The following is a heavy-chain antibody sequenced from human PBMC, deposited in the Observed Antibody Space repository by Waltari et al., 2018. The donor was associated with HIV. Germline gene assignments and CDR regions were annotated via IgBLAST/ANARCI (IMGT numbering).Heavy chain of an antibody. D-gene: IGHD3-22*01. J-gene: IGHJ4*02. V-gene: IGHV4-59*01. CDR3: ARVKASYYDGSGFYFLDY. CDR2: VHGSGNT. Sequence: QVQLLESGPGLVKLSETLSLICSVAVGPTSGYDGTWIRQPPGKGLEWIGYVHGSGNTKYNPSLQSRVTISIDTSKNQVSLALNSVTAADTAVYFCARVKASYYDGSGFYFLDYWGQGTLVTVSS. CDR1: VGPTSGYD.